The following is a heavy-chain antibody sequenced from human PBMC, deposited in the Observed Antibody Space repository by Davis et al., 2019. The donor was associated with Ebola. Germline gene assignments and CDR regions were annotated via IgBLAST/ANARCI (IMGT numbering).Heavy chain of an antibody. J-gene: IGHJ4*02. CDR3: ARAWDGDYYVDY. CDR1: GGSISSYY. V-gene: IGHV4-59*08. D-gene: IGHD4-17*01. CDR2: IYLYSRST. Sequence: SETLSLTCTVSGGSISSYYWGWIRQPPGKGLEWVGHIYLYSRSTYYNPSFKSRASISVDSSRNQLSLRLTSVTAADTALYYCARAWDGDYYVDYWGQGTLVTVSS.